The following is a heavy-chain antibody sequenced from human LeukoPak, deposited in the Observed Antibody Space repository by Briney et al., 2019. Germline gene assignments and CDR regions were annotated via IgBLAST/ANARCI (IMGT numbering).Heavy chain of an antibody. J-gene: IGHJ4*02. D-gene: IGHD1-7*01. CDR3: ARERTTGYFDY. V-gene: IGHV4-30-2*01. Sequence: SQTLSLTCTVSGDSIGSGNYYWSWIRQPPGKGLEWIGYIYHSGGTYYNPPLKSRVTISIDRSKNQFSLMLSSVTAADTAVYYCARERTTGYFDYWGQGTLVTVSS. CDR2: IYHSGGT. CDR1: GDSIGSGNYY.